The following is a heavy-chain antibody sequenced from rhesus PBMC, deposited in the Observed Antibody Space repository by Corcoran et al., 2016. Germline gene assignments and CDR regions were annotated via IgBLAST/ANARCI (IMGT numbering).Heavy chain of an antibody. Sequence: QVQLQESGPGLVKPLESLSLTCAVSGGSMSSHYWSWIRQAPGMGLEWIGYIYGSDSSHNYNPSLKSRVTLSVDTSKNQLSLKLSSVTAADTAVYYCARHVASPFFDYWGQGVLVTVSS. D-gene: IGHD2-21*01. J-gene: IGHJ4*01. CDR2: IYGSDSSH. CDR3: ARHVASPFFDY. CDR1: GGSMSSHY. V-gene: IGHV4S11*01.